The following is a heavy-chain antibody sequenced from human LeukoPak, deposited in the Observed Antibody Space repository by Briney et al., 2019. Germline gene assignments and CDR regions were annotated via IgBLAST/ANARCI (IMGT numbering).Heavy chain of an antibody. CDR3: ARGAQLPDAFDI. Sequence: ASVKVSCKASGYTFTGYYMHWVRQAPGQGLEWMGLINPNSGGTNYAQKFQGRVTMTRDKSISTAYMELSRLRSDDTAVYYCARGAQLPDAFDIWGQGTMVTVSS. CDR1: GYTFTGYY. D-gene: IGHD2-2*01. V-gene: IGHV1-2*02. J-gene: IGHJ3*02. CDR2: INPNSGGT.